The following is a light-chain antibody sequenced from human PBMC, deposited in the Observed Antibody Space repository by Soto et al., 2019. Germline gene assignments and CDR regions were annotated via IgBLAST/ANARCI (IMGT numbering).Light chain of an antibody. V-gene: IGKV3-15*01. J-gene: IGKJ2*01. CDR3: QQYNNWPSMYT. CDR1: QSVRSN. Sequence: EIVVTQSPATLSVSPGERATLSCRASQSVRSNLAWYQQKPGQAPRLLIYAASTRATGIPARFSSSGSGTEFTLTINRLQSEDFAVYYCQQYNNWPSMYTFGQGTKLEIK. CDR2: AAS.